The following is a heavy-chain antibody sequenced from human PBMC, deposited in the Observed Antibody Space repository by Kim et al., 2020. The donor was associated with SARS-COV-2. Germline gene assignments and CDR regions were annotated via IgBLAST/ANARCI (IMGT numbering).Heavy chain of an antibody. CDR1: GGSISSYY. CDR3: ARLRRITIFGVVITDAFDI. CDR2: IYYSGST. Sequence: SETLSLTCTVSGGSISSYYWSWIRRPPGKGLEWIGYIYYSGSTNYNPSLKSRVTISVDTSKNQFSLKLSSVTAADTAVYYCARLRRITIFGVVITDAFDIWGQGTMVTVSS. D-gene: IGHD3-3*01. J-gene: IGHJ3*02. V-gene: IGHV4-59*01.